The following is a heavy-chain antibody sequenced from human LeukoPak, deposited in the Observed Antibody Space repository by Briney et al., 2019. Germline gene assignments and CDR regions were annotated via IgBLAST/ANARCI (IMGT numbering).Heavy chain of an antibody. CDR3: AIIYGSGSYYLDY. V-gene: IGHV3-30*03. Sequence: GGSLRLSCAASGFTVSTNYMSWVRQAPGKGLEGVAVISHGGSNKYYTDSVKGLFTVSRDNSENTLYMQMNTLRAEDTAVYYCAIIYGSGSYYLDYWGQGTLVTVSS. CDR2: ISHGGSNK. J-gene: IGHJ4*02. D-gene: IGHD3-10*01. CDR1: GFTVSTNY.